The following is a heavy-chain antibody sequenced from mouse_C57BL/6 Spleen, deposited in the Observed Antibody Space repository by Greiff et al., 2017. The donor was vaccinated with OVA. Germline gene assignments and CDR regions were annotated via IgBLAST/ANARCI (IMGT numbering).Heavy chain of an antibody. J-gene: IGHJ1*03. Sequence: DVQLVESEGGLVQPGSSMKLSCTASGFTFSDYYMAWVRQVPEKGLEWVANINYDGSSTYYLDSLKSRFIISRDNAKNILYLQMSSLKSEDTATYYCAREGDGSSSYWYFDVWGTGTTVTVSS. CDR3: AREGDGSSSYWYFDV. CDR1: GFTFSDYY. D-gene: IGHD1-1*01. CDR2: INYDGSST. V-gene: IGHV5-16*01.